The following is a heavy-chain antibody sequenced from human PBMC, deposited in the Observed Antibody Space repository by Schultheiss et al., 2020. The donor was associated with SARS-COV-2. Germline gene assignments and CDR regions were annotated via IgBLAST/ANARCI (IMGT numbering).Heavy chain of an antibody. CDR2: IYTSGST. CDR1: GGSFSGYY. Sequence: SETLSLTCAVYGGSFSGYYWSWIRQPAGKGLEWIGRIYTSGSTNYNPSLKSRVTISVDTSKNQFSLKLSSVTAADTAVYYCAREAEGSIRGSFDYWGQGTLVTVSS. V-gene: IGHV4-4*07. CDR3: AREAEGSIRGSFDY. D-gene: IGHD1-26*01. J-gene: IGHJ4*02.